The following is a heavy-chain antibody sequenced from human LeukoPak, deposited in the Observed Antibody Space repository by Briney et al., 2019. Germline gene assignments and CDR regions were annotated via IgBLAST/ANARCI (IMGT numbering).Heavy chain of an antibody. CDR3: ARDRGSSWSHAFDI. CDR1: GGSITGGGYS. J-gene: IGHJ3*02. D-gene: IGHD6-13*01. CDR2: FYHGGST. V-gene: IGHV4-30-2*01. Sequence: PSQTLSLTCTVSGGSITGGGYSWSWIRQAPGKGLEWIGYFYHGGSTSYNPSLRSRVTISVDRSKNQFSLKLSSVTAADTAVYYCARDRGSSWSHAFDIWGQGTMVTVSS.